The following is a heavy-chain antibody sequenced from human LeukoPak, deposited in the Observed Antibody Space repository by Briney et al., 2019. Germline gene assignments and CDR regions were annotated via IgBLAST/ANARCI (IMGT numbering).Heavy chain of an antibody. CDR3: ARDTYDSSGYSPLVGL. Sequence: PSEPLSLPCPVSGGSISSGGYYWSWIRQHPGKGREWMGYIYYSGSTYYNPSLKSRVTISVDTSKNQFSLKLSSVTAADTAVYYCARDTYDSSGYSPLVGLWGRGTLVTVSS. CDR2: IYYSGST. D-gene: IGHD3-22*01. CDR1: GGSISSGGYY. J-gene: IGHJ2*01. V-gene: IGHV4-31*03.